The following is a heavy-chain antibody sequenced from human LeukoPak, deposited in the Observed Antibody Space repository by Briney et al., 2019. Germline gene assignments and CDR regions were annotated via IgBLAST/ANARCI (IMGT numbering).Heavy chain of an antibody. Sequence: GGSLRLSCAASGFTFSSYAMHWVRQALGKGLEWVAVISCDGSNKYYADSVKGRFTISRDNSKNTLYLQMNSLRGEDTAVYYCARGDGYNFDYGMDVWGQGTTVTVSS. CDR3: ARGDGYNFDYGMDV. D-gene: IGHD5-24*01. J-gene: IGHJ6*02. CDR1: GFTFSSYA. V-gene: IGHV3-30-3*01. CDR2: ISCDGSNK.